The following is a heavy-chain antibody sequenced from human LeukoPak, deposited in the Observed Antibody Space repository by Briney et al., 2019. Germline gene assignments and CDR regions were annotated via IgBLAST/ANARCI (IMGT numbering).Heavy chain of an antibody. CDR2: IYHSGST. CDR3: ARGGPLYIVVVVGAPEAFDI. CDR1: GYSISSGYY. V-gene: IGHV4-38-2*02. D-gene: IGHD2-15*01. Sequence: ASQTLSLTCTVSGYSISSGYYGGWIRQPPGKGLEWIGSIYHSGSTYYNPSLKSRVTISVDTSKTQFSLKLRSVTAADTAVYYCARGGPLYIVVVVGAPEAFDIWGQGTMVTVSS. J-gene: IGHJ3*02.